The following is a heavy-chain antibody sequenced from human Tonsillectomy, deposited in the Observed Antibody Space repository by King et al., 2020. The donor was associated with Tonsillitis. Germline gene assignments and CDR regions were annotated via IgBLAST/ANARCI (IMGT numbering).Heavy chain of an antibody. J-gene: IGHJ4*02. CDR3: ATQGLTGYRNLN. V-gene: IGHV5-51*01. Sequence: VQLVESGAXVKXPGASLKISCKGSRYSFTNYWIAWVRQMPGKGLEWMGIIYPGDSDTRYSPSFQGQVTISADKSIRTAYLQWNSLKASDTAMYYCATQGLTGYRNLNWGQGTLVTVSS. CDR1: RYSFTNYW. CDR2: IYPGDSDT. D-gene: IGHD3-9*01.